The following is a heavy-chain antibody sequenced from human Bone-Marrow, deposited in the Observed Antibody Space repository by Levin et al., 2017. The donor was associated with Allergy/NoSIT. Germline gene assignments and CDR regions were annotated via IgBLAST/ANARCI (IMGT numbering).Heavy chain of an antibody. D-gene: IGHD3-10*01. CDR3: AKDNRLILGRVDAFDI. CDR1: GGTFSSYA. Sequence: SVKVSCKASGGTFSSYAISWVRQAPGQGLEWMGGIIPIFGTANYAQKFQGRVTITADKSTSTAYMELSSLRSEDTAVYYCAKDNRLILGRVDAFDIWGQGTMVTVSS. J-gene: IGHJ3*02. V-gene: IGHV1-69*06. CDR2: IIPIFGTA.